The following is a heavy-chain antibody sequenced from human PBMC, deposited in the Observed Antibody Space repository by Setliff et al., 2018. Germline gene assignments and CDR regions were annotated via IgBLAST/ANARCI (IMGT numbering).Heavy chain of an antibody. Sequence: PSETLSLTCTVSGGSISRYYWSWVRQSPGKGLEWIGFVHFGGDTNYNPSLKSRVTMSADTSNNQFSLNLRSVTAADTAVYFCARQPSSGAYYNPRPYYFDYWGQGTLVTVSS. CDR3: ARQPSSGAYYNPRPYYFDY. CDR2: VHFGGDT. J-gene: IGHJ4*02. CDR1: GGSISRYY. V-gene: IGHV4-59*08. D-gene: IGHD3-10*01.